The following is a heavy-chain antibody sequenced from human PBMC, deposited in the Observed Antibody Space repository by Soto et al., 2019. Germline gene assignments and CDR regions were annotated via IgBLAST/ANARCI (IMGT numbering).Heavy chain of an antibody. Sequence: QVQLQQWGAGLLKPSETLSLTCAVYGGSFSGYYWSWIRQPPGKGLEWIGEINHSGSTNYNPSLKSRVTISVDTSKNQFSLKLSSVTAADTAVYYCARRVMVRRRIDYWGQGTLVTVSS. CDR2: INHSGST. V-gene: IGHV4-34*01. CDR1: GGSFSGYY. CDR3: ARRVMVRRRIDY. D-gene: IGHD3-10*01. J-gene: IGHJ4*02.